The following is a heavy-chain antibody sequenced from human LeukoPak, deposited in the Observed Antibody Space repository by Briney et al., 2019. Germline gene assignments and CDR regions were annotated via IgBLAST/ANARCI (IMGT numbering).Heavy chain of an antibody. CDR1: GVSISSYY. J-gene: IGHJ4*02. CDR3: ASIYCSSSSCYHVY. V-gene: IGHV4-59*01. CDR2: IYYSEST. Sequence: SETLSLTCTVSGVSISSYYWSWIRQPPGKGLEWIGYIYYSESTNYNPSLKSRVTISVDTSKNQFSLELSSVTAADTAVYFCASIYCSSSSCYHVYWGQGTLVTVSS. D-gene: IGHD2-2*01.